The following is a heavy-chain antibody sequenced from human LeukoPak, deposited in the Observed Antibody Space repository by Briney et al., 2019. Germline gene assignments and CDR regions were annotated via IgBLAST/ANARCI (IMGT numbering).Heavy chain of an antibody. V-gene: IGHV4-30-4*01. Sequence: NPSQTLSLTCTVSGGSIGSVDYYWNWIRQPPGKGLEWIGYIYYSGSNYFNPSLKGRVTISVDTSKNQFSLKLSSVTAADTAVYYCARGSAAGTFDYWGQGTLVTVSS. J-gene: IGHJ4*02. D-gene: IGHD6-13*01. CDR1: GGSIGSVDYY. CDR2: IYYSGSN. CDR3: ARGSAAGTFDY.